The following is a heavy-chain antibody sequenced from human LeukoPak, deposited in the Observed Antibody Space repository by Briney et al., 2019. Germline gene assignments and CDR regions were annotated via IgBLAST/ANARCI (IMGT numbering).Heavy chain of an antibody. CDR3: ARESRPGNIVVVYYYGMDV. Sequence: GGSLRLSCAASGFTFSSYSMNWVRQAPVKGLEWVSSISSSSSYIYYADSVKGRFTISRDNAKNSLYLQMNSLRAEDTAVYYCARESRPGNIVVVYYYGMDVWGQGTTVTVSS. V-gene: IGHV3-21*01. D-gene: IGHD2-21*01. CDR1: GFTFSSYS. CDR2: ISSSSSYI. J-gene: IGHJ6*02.